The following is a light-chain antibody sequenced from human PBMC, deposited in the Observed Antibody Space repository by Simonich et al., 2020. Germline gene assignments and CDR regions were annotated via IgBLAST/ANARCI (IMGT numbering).Light chain of an antibody. V-gene: IGLV2-14*01. J-gene: IGLJ3*02. CDR1: SSDVGGYNY. CDR2: DVS. CDR3: SSYTSSSTWV. Sequence: QSALTQPASGSGSPGQSITISCTGTSSDVGGYNYVSCYQQHPGKAPKLMIYDVSKRPSGVSNRFAGSKSGNTASLTISGLQADDEAEYYCSSYTSSSTWVFGGGTKLTVL.